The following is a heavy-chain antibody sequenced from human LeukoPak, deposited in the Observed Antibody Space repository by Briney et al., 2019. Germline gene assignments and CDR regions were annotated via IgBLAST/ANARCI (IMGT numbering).Heavy chain of an antibody. CDR2: IYTSGST. J-gene: IGHJ6*03. CDR3: ARERGGNFMGRYYFYYMDV. CDR1: GGSISSYY. D-gene: IGHD4-23*01. V-gene: IGHV4-4*07. Sequence: PSETLSLTCTVSGGSISSYYWSWIRQPAGKGLEWIGRIYTSGSTNYNPSLKSRVTMSVDTSKNQFSLKLSSVTAADTAVYYCARERGGNFMGRYYFYYMDVWGKGTTVTVSS.